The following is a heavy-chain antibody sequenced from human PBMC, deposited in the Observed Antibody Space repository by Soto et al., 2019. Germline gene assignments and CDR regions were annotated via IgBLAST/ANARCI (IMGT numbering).Heavy chain of an antibody. Sequence: QVQLQASGPGLVKPSQTLSLTCTVSGGSISSGGYYWSWIRQHPGKRLEWIGYIYYSGSTYYNPSLDSRVTISVETSKNRCALKLSSVTAAGTAVYYCARALGQQLVLAFDICVQGTMVTVSS. D-gene: IGHD6-13*01. CDR2: IYYSGST. J-gene: IGHJ3*02. CDR3: ARALGQQLVLAFDI. V-gene: IGHV4-31*03. CDR1: GGSISSGGYY.